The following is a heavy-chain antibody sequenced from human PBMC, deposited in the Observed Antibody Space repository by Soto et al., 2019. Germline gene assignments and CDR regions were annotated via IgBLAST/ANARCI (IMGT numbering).Heavy chain of an antibody. D-gene: IGHD4-17*01. Sequence: QVHLVESGGGVVQPGRSLRLSCAASGFTFSHYGMHWVRQAPGAGLEWVAVISYAGTNTSYADSVKGRFTISRDNSKNTLHLQMTSLRREDTAVYYCTCDGDYGLDYWGQGTRVTVSS. CDR2: ISYAGTNT. J-gene: IGHJ4*02. CDR3: TCDGDYGLDY. V-gene: IGHV3-30*03. CDR1: GFTFSHYG.